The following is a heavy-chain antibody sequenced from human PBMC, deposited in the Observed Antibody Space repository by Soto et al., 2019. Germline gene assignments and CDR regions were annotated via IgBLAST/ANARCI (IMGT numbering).Heavy chain of an antibody. CDR2: INSNGGST. J-gene: IGHJ4*02. Sequence: PGGSLRLSCAASGFTFSNYWMHWVRQAPGKGLVWVSRINSNGGSTTYADSVNGRFTISRDNAKNTLYLQMNSLRAEDTAVYFCARAKTDPIAIFGVVIPELHYWGQGP. V-gene: IGHV3-74*01. D-gene: IGHD3-3*01. CDR1: GFTFSNYW. CDR3: ARAKTDPIAIFGVVIPELHY.